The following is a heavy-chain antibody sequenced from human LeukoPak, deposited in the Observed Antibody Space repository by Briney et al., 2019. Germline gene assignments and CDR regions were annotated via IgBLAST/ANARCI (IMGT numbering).Heavy chain of an antibody. D-gene: IGHD3-22*01. J-gene: IGHJ6*03. Sequence: ASVKVSCKASGYTFTDYYMHWVRQAPGQGLEWMGWINPNSGGTNYAQKFQGRVTMTRDTSISTAYMELSRLRSDDTAVYYCARSRRPVVYMDVWGKGTTVTVSS. CDR3: ARSRRPVVYMDV. CDR2: INPNSGGT. CDR1: GYTFTDYY. V-gene: IGHV1-2*02.